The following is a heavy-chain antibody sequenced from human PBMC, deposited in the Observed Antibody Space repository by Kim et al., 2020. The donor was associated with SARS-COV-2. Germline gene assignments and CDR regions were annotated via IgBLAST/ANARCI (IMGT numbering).Heavy chain of an antibody. CDR1: GYSFTSYW. CDR2: IDPSDSYT. D-gene: IGHD2-21*02. CDR3: ARLQSEVTAIYYYYGMDV. Sequence: GESLKISCKGSGYSFTSYWISWVRQMPGKGLEWMGRIDPSDSYTNYSPSFQGHVTISADKSISTAYLQWSSLKASDTSMYYCARLQSEVTAIYYYYGMDVWGQGTTVTVSS. J-gene: IGHJ6*02. V-gene: IGHV5-10-1*01.